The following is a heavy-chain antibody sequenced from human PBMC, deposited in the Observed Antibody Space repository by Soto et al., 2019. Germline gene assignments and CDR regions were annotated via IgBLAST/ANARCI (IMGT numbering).Heavy chain of an antibody. CDR1: GGSISSYY. CDR2: IYYSGST. D-gene: IGHD6-13*01. J-gene: IGHJ4*02. V-gene: IGHV4-59*01. CDR3: ASLSKYSSSWPGEFDY. Sequence: PSETLSLTCTVSGGSISSYYWSWIRQPPGKGLEWIGYIYYSGSTNYNPSLKSRVTISVDTSKNQFSLKLSSVTAADTAVYYCASLSKYSSSWPGEFDYWGQGT.